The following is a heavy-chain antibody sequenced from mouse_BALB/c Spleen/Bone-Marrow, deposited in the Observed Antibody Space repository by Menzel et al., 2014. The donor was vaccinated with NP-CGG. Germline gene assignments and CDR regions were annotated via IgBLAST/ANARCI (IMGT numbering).Heavy chain of an antibody. Sequence: EVKLQESGPGLVKPSQSLSLTCSVTGYSITNGYYWNWIRQFPGNKLEWMAYITYDGSSDYNPSLKNRISITRDTSKNQFFLKLNSVTTEDTSTYYCAMGHYAMDYWGQRTSVTVSS. CDR1: GYSITNGYY. CDR2: ITYDGSS. CDR3: AMGHYAMDY. J-gene: IGHJ4*01. V-gene: IGHV3-6*02.